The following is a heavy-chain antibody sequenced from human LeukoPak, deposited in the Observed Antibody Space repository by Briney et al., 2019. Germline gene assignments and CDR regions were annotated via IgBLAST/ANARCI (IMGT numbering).Heavy chain of an antibody. V-gene: IGHV4-59*08. CDR1: GGSISSYY. CDR3: ASIYSSGWYTFDY. CDR2: FYYSGST. J-gene: IGHJ4*02. Sequence: PSETLSLTCTVSGGSISSYYWSWIRQPPGKGLEWIEYFYYSGSTNYNPSLKSRVTISLDTSKSQFSLKLSSVTAADTAVYYCASIYSSGWYTFDYWGQGTLVTVSS. D-gene: IGHD6-19*01.